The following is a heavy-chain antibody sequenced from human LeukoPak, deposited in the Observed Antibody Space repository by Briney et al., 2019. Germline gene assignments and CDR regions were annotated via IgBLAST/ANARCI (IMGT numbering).Heavy chain of an antibody. CDR1: GGSISSGDSY. J-gene: IGHJ4*02. Sequence: PSQTLSLTCTVSGGSISSGDSYWSWIRQHTGKGLEWIGYIHYSGSTYYNPSLKSRVTISVDTSKNQFSLKLSSMTAADTAVYYCARDAFDSNYSDYWGQGTLVTVSS. D-gene: IGHD4-11*01. V-gene: IGHV4-31*03. CDR3: ARDAFDSNYSDY. CDR2: IHYSGST.